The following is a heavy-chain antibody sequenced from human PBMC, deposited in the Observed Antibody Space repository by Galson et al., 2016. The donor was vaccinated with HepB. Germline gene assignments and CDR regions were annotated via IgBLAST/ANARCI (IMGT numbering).Heavy chain of an antibody. J-gene: IGHJ4*02. CDR1: GGSVSSRSYY. Sequence: TLSLTCTVSGGSVSSRSYYWGWIRQTPGKGLEWIGSSYYSGSTYYNPSLKSRVTISVDMSKNQFYLKVSSVTAADTAVYYCARLSAPAGNYWGQGTLVTVSS. D-gene: IGHD6-19*01. CDR3: ARLSAPAGNY. V-gene: IGHV4-39*01. CDR2: SYYSGST.